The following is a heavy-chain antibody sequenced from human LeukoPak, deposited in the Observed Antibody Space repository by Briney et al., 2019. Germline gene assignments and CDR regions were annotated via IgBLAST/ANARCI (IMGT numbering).Heavy chain of an antibody. Sequence: SQTLSLTCTVSGGPISSGDYYWSWIRQPPGKGLEWIGYIYYSGSTYYNPSLKSRVTISVDTSKNQFSLKLSSVTAADTAVYYCARGAGLRNWFYPWGQGTLVTVSS. CDR2: IYYSGST. CDR1: GGPISSGDYY. D-gene: IGHD6-13*01. V-gene: IGHV4-30-4*08. CDR3: ARGAGLRNWFYP. J-gene: IGHJ5*02.